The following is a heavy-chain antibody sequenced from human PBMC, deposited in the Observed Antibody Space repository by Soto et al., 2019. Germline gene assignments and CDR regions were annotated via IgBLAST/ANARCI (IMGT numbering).Heavy chain of an antibody. CDR1: GYTFTGYY. Sequence: ASVKVSCKASGYTFTGYYMHWVRQAPGQGLEWMGWINPNSGGTNYAQKFQGRVTITADESTSTAYMELSSLRSEDTAVYYCARDIGRLLYSYGSCAFDYWDQGTLVTVSS. D-gene: IGHD5-18*01. J-gene: IGHJ4*02. CDR3: ARDIGRLLYSYGSCAFDY. V-gene: IGHV1-2*02. CDR2: INPNSGGT.